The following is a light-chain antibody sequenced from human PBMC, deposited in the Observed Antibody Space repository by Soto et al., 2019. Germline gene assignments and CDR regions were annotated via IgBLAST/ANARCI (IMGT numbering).Light chain of an antibody. Sequence: EIVLTQSPGTLSLSPGERATLSCRASQSVSNNYLAWYQQKPGHAPRLLIYGVSSRATGTPDRFSGSGFGTDFTLTINRLEPEDFAVYYCQQYDRSPRTFGQGTKVEIK. CDR2: GVS. CDR1: QSVSNNY. V-gene: IGKV3-20*01. J-gene: IGKJ1*01. CDR3: QQYDRSPRT.